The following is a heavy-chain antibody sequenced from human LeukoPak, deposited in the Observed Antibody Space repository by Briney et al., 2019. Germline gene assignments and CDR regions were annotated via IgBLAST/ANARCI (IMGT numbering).Heavy chain of an antibody. Sequence: SETLSLTCTVSGGSISSYYWSWIRQPPGKGLEWIGYIYYSGSTNYNPSLKSRVTISVDTSKNQFSLKLSSVTAADTAVYYCARQDYDDPPYYYYGMDVWGQGTTVTVSS. V-gene: IGHV4-59*08. CDR3: ARQDYDDPPYYYYGMDV. J-gene: IGHJ6*02. CDR1: GGSISSYY. CDR2: IYYSGST. D-gene: IGHD4-17*01.